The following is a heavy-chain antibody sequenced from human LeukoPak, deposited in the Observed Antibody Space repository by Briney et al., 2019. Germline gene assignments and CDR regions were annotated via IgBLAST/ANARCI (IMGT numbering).Heavy chain of an antibody. D-gene: IGHD6-25*01. CDR1: GHTFTSYG. J-gene: IGHJ4*02. CDR3: ASMREPEASFDY. CDR2: ISAYNGNT. Sequence: ASVKVSCKASGHTFTSYGISWVRQAPGQGLEWMGWISAYNGNTNYAQKLQGRVTMTTDTSTSTAHMELRSLRSDDTAVYYCASMREPEASFDYWGQGTLVTVSS. V-gene: IGHV1-18*01.